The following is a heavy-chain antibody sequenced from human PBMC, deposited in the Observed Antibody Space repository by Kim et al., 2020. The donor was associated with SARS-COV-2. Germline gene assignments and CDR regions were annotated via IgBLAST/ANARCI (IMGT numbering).Heavy chain of an antibody. Sequence: SETLSLTCTVSGGSISSYYWSWIRQPPGKGLEWIGYIYYSGSTNYNPSLKSRVTISVDTSKNQFSLKLSSVTAADTAVYYCARERWATVTTRDAFDIWGQGTMVTVSS. CDR3: ARERWATVTTRDAFDI. CDR1: GGSISSYY. V-gene: IGHV4-59*13. D-gene: IGHD4-17*01. J-gene: IGHJ3*02. CDR2: IYYSGST.